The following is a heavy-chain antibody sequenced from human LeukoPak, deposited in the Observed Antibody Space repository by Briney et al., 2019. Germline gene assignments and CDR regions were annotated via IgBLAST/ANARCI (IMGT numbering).Heavy chain of an antibody. V-gene: IGHV4-59*01. J-gene: IGHJ6*03. CDR1: GGSISSYY. CDR2: IYYSGST. D-gene: IGHD2-2*01. CDR3: ARDIGYCSSTSCYGDYYYCYMDV. Sequence: SETLSLTCTVSGGSISSYYWSWIRQPPGKGLEWIGYIYYSGSTNYNPSLKSRVTISVDTSKNQFSLKLSSVTAADTAVYYCARDIGYCSSTSCYGDYYYCYMDVWGKGTTVTVSS.